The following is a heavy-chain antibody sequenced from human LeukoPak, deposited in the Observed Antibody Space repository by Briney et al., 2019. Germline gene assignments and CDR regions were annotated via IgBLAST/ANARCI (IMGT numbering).Heavy chain of an antibody. D-gene: IGHD5-18*01. CDR3: AKEYGYTYGEFDY. V-gene: IGHV3-9*01. CDR1: GFTFGDYA. Sequence: GGSLRLSCAASGFTFGDYAMHWVRQAPGKGLEWVSGISWNSGSIGYADSVKGRFTISRDNAKNSLYLQMNSLRAEDTAVYYCAKEYGYTYGEFDYWGQGTLVTVSS. J-gene: IGHJ4*02. CDR2: ISWNSGSI.